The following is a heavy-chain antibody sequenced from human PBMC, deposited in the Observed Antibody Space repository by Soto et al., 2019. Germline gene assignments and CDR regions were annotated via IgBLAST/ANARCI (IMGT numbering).Heavy chain of an antibody. CDR2: INPDTGGT. V-gene: IGHV1-2*04. CDR3: ARAVGREGSSWHRGAFDR. J-gene: IGHJ4*02. Sequence: QVHLVQSGAEVKGSGASVKVSCKASGYSFTAYYLHWMRQAPGQGLEWMGWINPDTGGTDLTQKFRGWGTMTRDTSTSPAYVELSNGKPDDTAVYYCARAVGREGSSWHRGAFDRWGQGALVTVSS. CDR1: GYSFTAYY. D-gene: IGHD2-2*01.